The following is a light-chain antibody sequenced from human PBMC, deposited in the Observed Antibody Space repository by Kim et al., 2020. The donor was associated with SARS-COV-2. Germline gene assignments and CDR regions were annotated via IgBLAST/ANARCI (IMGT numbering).Light chain of an antibody. J-gene: IGKJ2*01. CDR1: QSLVHSDGNTY. V-gene: IGKV2-30*02. Sequence: DVVMTQSPLSLPVTLGQPASISCRSSQSLVHSDGNTYLNWFQQRPGQSPRRVIYKVSNRDSGVPDRFSGSGSGTDFTLKISRVEAEDVGVYYCMQGTHWYTFGQGTKLEI. CDR2: KVS. CDR3: MQGTHWYT.